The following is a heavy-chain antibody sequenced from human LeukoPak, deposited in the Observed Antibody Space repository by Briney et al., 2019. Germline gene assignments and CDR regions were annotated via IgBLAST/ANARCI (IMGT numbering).Heavy chain of an antibody. Sequence: GGSLRLSCAASGFTFSSYAMHWVRQAPGKGLEWVAVISYDGSNKYYADFVKGRFTISGDNSKNMLYLQMNSLRAEDTAVYYCARDPLLWGQGTLVTVSS. J-gene: IGHJ4*02. CDR1: GFTFSSYA. V-gene: IGHV3-30*04. CDR2: ISYDGSNK. CDR3: ARDPLL.